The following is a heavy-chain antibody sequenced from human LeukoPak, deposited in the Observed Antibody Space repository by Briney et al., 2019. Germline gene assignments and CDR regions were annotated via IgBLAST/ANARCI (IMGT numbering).Heavy chain of an antibody. D-gene: IGHD3-22*01. CDR2: INTDGSST. V-gene: IGHV3-74*01. J-gene: IGHJ3*02. CDR1: GFIFSSYW. CDR3: ARDAEGYYDSSGYFSDAFDI. Sequence: GGSLRLSCAASGFIFSSYWMHWVRHAPGKGLVWVSRINTDGSSTSYADSVKGRFTIARDNAKNSLYLQMNSLRAEDTAVYYCARDAEGYYDSSGYFSDAFDIWGQGTMVTVSS.